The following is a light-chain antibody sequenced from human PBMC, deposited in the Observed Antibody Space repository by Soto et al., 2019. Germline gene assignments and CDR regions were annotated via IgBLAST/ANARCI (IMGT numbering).Light chain of an antibody. Sequence: DIQLTQSPSTLSASVGDRVTITCRAGQSVDDWLAWYQQKPGKAPNLLISRTSILKSGVPSRFSVSGSGTEFTLTISSLQPDDFATYYCQQDSHYSRTFGQGTKVDI. J-gene: IGKJ1*01. CDR2: RTS. V-gene: IGKV1-5*03. CDR3: QQDSHYSRT. CDR1: QSVDDW.